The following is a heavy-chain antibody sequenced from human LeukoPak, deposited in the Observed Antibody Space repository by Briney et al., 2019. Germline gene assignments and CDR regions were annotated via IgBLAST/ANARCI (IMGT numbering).Heavy chain of an antibody. Sequence: ASVKVSCKASGYTFTGYYIHWVRQAPGQGLKWMGWINPNSDGTNYAQEFQGRVTMTRDTSINTAYMDLRRLTSDDTAVYYCAKGGSSWYEVYYFDYWGQGTLVTVSS. J-gene: IGHJ4*02. D-gene: IGHD6-13*01. CDR1: GYTFTGYY. CDR3: AKGGSSWYEVYYFDY. V-gene: IGHV1-2*02. CDR2: INPNSDGT.